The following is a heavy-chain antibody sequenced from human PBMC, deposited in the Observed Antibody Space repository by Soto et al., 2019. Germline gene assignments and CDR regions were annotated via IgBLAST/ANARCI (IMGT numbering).Heavy chain of an antibody. V-gene: IGHV2-5*01. Sequence: QITLKESGPTLVKPTQTLTLTCTFSGFSLTTAGAGVGWIRQPPGKALEWLALIYWNDDTRYSPSLKSRLTIINDTSKNQVVLRVTNMDPVDTATYYCAHRGSGNYPRDNWFDPWGQGILVIVSS. J-gene: IGHJ5*02. CDR1: GFSLTTAGAG. CDR3: AHRGSGNYPRDNWFDP. D-gene: IGHD4-4*01. CDR2: IYWNDDT.